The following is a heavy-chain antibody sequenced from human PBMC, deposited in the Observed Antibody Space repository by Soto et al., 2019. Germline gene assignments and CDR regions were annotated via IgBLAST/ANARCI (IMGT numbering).Heavy chain of an antibody. CDR1: GFTFSDYG. J-gene: IGHJ6*02. V-gene: IGHV3-33*01. D-gene: IGHD4-17*01. CDR3: ARRRSTVTTAWFYHAMEV. CDR2: IWFDGSNK. Sequence: QVQLVESGGGVVQPGTSLRLSCAASGFTFSDYGMHWVRQAPGKGLERVAVIWFDGSNKYYADSVKGRFTISRDNSKNTVDLQMDRLRADYTSVYYCARRRSTVTTAWFYHAMEVWGQWTTVTVSS.